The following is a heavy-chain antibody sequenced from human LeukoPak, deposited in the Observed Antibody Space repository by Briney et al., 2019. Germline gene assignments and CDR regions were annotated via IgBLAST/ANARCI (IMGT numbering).Heavy chain of an antibody. Sequence: SETLSLTCTVSGGSIISYYWSWIRQPPGKGLEWLGYIYYSGSTNYNPSLKSRVTISVDTSKNQFSLKLSSVTAADTAVYYCARGGGISHYYYYMDVWGKGTTVTISS. CDR2: IYYSGST. J-gene: IGHJ6*03. CDR3: ARGGGISHYYYYMDV. CDR1: GGSIISYY. V-gene: IGHV4-59*01. D-gene: IGHD6-13*01.